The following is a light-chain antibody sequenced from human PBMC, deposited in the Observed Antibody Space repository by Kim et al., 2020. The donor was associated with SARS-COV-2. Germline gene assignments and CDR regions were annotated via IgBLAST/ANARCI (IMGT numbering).Light chain of an antibody. CDR1: SSDVGGYNY. J-gene: IGLJ3*02. Sequence: QSITISCTGTSSDVGGYNYVSWYQQHPGKAPKLMIYDVSNRPSGVSNRVSGSKSGNTASLTISGLQAEDEADYYCSSYTSSSTPWVFGGGTKLTVL. V-gene: IGLV2-14*03. CDR2: DVS. CDR3: SSYTSSSTPWV.